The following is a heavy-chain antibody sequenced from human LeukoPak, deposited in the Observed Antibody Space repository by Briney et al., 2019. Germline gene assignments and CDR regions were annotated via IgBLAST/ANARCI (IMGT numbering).Heavy chain of an antibody. CDR3: ARDRDAIQLWLPPFDY. CDR2: IYYSGST. Sequence: SETLSLTCTVSGVSISSSNSYWGWIRQPPGKGLEWIGSIYYSGSTYYNPSLKSRVTISVDTSKNQFSLKLSSVTAADTAVYYCARDRDAIQLWLPPFDYWGQGTLVTVSS. D-gene: IGHD5-18*01. J-gene: IGHJ4*02. V-gene: IGHV4-39*07. CDR1: GVSISSSNSY.